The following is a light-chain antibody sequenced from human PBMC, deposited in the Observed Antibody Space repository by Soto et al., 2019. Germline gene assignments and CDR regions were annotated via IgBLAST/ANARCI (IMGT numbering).Light chain of an antibody. J-gene: IGLJ2*01. CDR2: EVS. CDR1: SSDVGGYNY. Sequence: QSALTQPPSASGSPGQSVTISCTGTSSDVGGYNYVSWYQQHPGKAPKLMIYEVSKRPSGVPDRVSGSKSGNTASLTVSGLQAEDEADYYCSSYAGSTPVVFGGGTKLTVL. V-gene: IGLV2-8*01. CDR3: SSYAGSTPVV.